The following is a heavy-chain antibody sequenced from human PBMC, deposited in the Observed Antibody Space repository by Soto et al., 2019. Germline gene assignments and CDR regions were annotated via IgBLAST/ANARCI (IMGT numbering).Heavy chain of an antibody. CDR2: IDWDDDK. Sequence: SGPTLVNPTQTLRLTCTFSGFSLSSSGMRVSWIRQPPGKALEWLARIDWDDDKYYSTSLRTRLTISKDTSKNQVVLTMTNMDPVDTATYYCAKTGTDGSWFDPWGQGTLVTVSS. V-gene: IGHV2-70*04. CDR3: AKTGTDGSWFDP. J-gene: IGHJ5*02. CDR1: GFSLSSSGMR. D-gene: IGHD1-1*01.